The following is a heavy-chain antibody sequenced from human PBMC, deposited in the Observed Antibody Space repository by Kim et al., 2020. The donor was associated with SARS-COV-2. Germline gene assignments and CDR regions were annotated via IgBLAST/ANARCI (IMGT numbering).Heavy chain of an antibody. J-gene: IGHJ4*02. D-gene: IGHD3-10*01. Sequence: GGSLRLSCAASGFTFSSYSMNWVRQAPGKGLEWVSSISSSSSYIYYADAVKGRFTISRDNAKNSLYLQMNSLRAEDTAVYYCARDRGAVAEWFGELFYFDYWGQGTLVTVSS. CDR2: ISSSSSYI. CDR1: GFTFSSYS. V-gene: IGHV3-21*01. CDR3: ARDRGAVAEWFGELFYFDY.